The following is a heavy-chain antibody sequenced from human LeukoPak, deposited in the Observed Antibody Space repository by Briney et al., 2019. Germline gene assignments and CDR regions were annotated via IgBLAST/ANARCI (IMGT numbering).Heavy chain of an antibody. CDR2: MHYSGNT. J-gene: IGHJ5*02. CDR1: GVSISSFY. V-gene: IGHV4-59*01. D-gene: IGHD6-19*01. Sequence: PSETLSLTCTVSGVSISSFYWSWIRQPPGKALEWIAYMHYSGNTNYNPSLKSRVTISIDTSQNPFSLKLSSVTAAATAVYYCARDWGGSGFNWFDPWGQGTLVTVSS. CDR3: ARDWGGSGFNWFDP.